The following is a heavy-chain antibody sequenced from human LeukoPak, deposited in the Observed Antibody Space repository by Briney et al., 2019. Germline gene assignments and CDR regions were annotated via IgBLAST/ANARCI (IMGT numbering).Heavy chain of an antibody. D-gene: IGHD5-12*01. V-gene: IGHV1-18*01. CDR3: ARERGGYSGYADY. J-gene: IGHJ4*02. CDR2: ISGYDGTT. CDR1: GYAFAAYG. Sequence: GASVKVSCKASGYAFAAYGIGWVRQAPGQGLEWMGWISGYDGTTNYAQNLQGRVTMTTDTSTSTAYMDPRSLRSDDTAVYYCARERGGYSGYADYWGQGTLVTVSS.